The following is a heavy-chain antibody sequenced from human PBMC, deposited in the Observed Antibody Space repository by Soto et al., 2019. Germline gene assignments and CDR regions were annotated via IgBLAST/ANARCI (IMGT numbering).Heavy chain of an antibody. CDR3: ARDGPSAGYIYGNPRYYYYGMDV. J-gene: IGHJ6*02. V-gene: IGHV1-46*01. Sequence: ASVKVSCKASGYTFTSYYMHWVRQAPGQGLEWMGIINPSGGSTSYAQKSQGRVTMTRDTSTSTVYMELSSLRSEDTAVYYCARDGPSAGYIYGNPRYYYYGMDVWGQGTTVTVSS. CDR1: GYTFTSYY. CDR2: INPSGGST. D-gene: IGHD5-18*01.